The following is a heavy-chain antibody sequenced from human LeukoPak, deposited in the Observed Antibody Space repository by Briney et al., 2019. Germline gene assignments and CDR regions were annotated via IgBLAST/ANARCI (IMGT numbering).Heavy chain of an antibody. CDR1: GFTFSSYA. CDR3: AKVNNYDILTGYYNYFDY. D-gene: IGHD3-9*01. CDR2: ISGSGGST. J-gene: IGHJ4*02. V-gene: IGHV3-23*01. Sequence: GGSLRLSCAASGFTFSSYAMSWVRPAPGKGLEWVSAISGSGGSTYYADSVKGRFTISRDNSKNTLYLQMNSLRAEDTAVYYCAKVNNYDILTGYYNYFDYWGQGTLVTVSS.